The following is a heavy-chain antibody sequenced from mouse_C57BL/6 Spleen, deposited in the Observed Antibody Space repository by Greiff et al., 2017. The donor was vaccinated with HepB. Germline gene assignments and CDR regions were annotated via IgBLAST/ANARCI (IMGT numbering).Heavy chain of an antibody. CDR3: ARSPYWDYGFDY. CDR2: IRNKANGYTT. V-gene: IGHV7-3*01. Sequence: EVKLQESGGGLVQPGGSLSLSCAASGFTFTDYYMSWVRQPPGKALEWLGFIRNKANGYTTEYSASVKGRFTISRDNSQSILYLQMNALRAEDSATYYCARSPYWDYGFDYWGQGTTLTVSS. CDR1: GFTFTDYY. D-gene: IGHD1-1*01. J-gene: IGHJ2*01.